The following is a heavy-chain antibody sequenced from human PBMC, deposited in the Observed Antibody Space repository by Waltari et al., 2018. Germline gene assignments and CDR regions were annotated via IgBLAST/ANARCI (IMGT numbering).Heavy chain of an antibody. CDR1: GYTFGGNY. D-gene: IGHD3-22*01. Sequence: QVQLVQSGAEVKKPGASVKVSCKTSGYTFGGNYMHWVRQALGQGLEWMGGINPNSGTTNLSRKFQGRVAMTSDTSISTAYKELSRLSSDDTAVYYGARADTMLVAVMTAYYFDYWGQGTTVIVSS. CDR3: ARADTMLVAVMTAYYFDY. CDR2: INPNSGTT. V-gene: IGHV1-2*02. J-gene: IGHJ4*02.